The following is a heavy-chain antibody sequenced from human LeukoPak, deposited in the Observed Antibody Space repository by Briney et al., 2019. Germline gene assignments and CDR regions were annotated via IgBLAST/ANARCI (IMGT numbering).Heavy chain of an antibody. CDR2: INHSGST. D-gene: IGHD6-6*01. V-gene: IGHV4-34*01. CDR1: GGSFSGYY. Sequence: PSETLSLTCAVYGGSFSGYYWSWIRQPPGKGLEWIGEINHSGSTNYNPSLKSRVTISVDTSKNQFSLKLSSVTAADTAVYYCARVSIAARAVFDYWGQGTLVTVSS. J-gene: IGHJ4*02. CDR3: ARVSIAARAVFDY.